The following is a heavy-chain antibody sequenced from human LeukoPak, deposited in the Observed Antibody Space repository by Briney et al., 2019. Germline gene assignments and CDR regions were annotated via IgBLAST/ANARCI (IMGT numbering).Heavy chain of an antibody. J-gene: IGHJ4*02. CDR1: GFPFSSYD. D-gene: IGHD6-19*01. V-gene: IGHV3-48*02. CDR3: ARDLYNSGGDY. CDR2: INSDSGTI. Sequence: PGGSLRLSCAASGFPFSSYDMNWVRQAPGKGLEWLSYINSDSGTIYYADSVKGRFTISRDNAKNSLHLQMNSLRDEDTAVYYCARDLYNSGGDYWGQGTLVTVSS.